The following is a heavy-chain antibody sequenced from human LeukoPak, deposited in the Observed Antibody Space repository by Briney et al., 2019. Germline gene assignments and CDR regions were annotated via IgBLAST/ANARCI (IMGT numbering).Heavy chain of an antibody. CDR3: ARKQWLRLRFDY. CDR2: INHSGST. Sequence: SETLSLTCAVYGGSFSGYYWSWIRQPPGKGLEWIGEINHSGSTNYNPSLKSRVTISVDTSKNRFSLKLSSVTAADTAVYYCARKQWLRLRFDYWGQGTLVTVSS. CDR1: GGSFSGYY. V-gene: IGHV4-34*01. J-gene: IGHJ4*02. D-gene: IGHD5-12*01.